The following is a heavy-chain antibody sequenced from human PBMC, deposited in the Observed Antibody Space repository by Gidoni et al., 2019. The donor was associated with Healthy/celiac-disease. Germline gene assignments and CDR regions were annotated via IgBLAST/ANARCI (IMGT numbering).Heavy chain of an antibody. D-gene: IGHD2-2*01. CDR2: IYSGGST. CDR1: GFTVSSNY. CDR3: AAPGHCSSTSCPMTYFDY. V-gene: IGHV3-66*01. Sequence: EVQLVESGGGLVQPGGSLRLSCAASGFTVSSNYMSWVRQAPGKGLEWVSVIYSGGSTYYADSVKGRFTISRDNSKNTLYLQMNSLRAEDTAVYYCAAPGHCSSTSCPMTYFDYWGQGTLVTVSS. J-gene: IGHJ4*02.